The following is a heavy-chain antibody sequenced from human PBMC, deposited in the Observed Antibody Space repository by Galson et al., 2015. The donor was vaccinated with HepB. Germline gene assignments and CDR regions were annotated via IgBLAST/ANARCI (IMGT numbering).Heavy chain of an antibody. V-gene: IGHV3-15*01. CDR3: ATGLNFDTNGRLGY. CDR2: IKSKTAGGTA. J-gene: IGHJ4*02. D-gene: IGHD3-22*01. Sequence: SLRLSCAASGFTFTNAWMIWVRQAPGEGLEWVGRIKSKTAGGTADYGAPAKGRFTFLRDDSNNMLYLQMNNLKTEDTAMYYCATGLNFDTNGRLGYWGQGTLVTVSS. CDR1: GFTFTNAW.